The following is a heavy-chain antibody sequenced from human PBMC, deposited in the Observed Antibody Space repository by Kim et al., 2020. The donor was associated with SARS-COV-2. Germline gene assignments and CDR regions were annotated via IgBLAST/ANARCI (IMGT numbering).Heavy chain of an antibody. D-gene: IGHD6-19*01. J-gene: IGHJ4*02. CDR3: ASEGQWLISGLDY. CDR1: GFTFSSYG. CDR2: IWYDGSNK. Sequence: GGSLRLSCAASGFTFSSYGMHWVRQAPGKGLEWVAVIWYDGSNKYYADSVKGRFTISRDNSKNTLYLQMNSLRAEDTAVYYCASEGQWLISGLDYWGQGTLVTVSS. V-gene: IGHV3-33*01.